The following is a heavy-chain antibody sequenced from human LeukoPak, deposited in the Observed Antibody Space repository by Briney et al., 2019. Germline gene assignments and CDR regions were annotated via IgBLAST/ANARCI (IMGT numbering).Heavy chain of an antibody. CDR1: GFTFSSFT. CDR2: SSLVNSNM. J-gene: IGHJ4*02. V-gene: IGHV3-48*02. Sequence: GASLRLSCAASGFTFSSFTMNWARQVPGKGLEWISYSSLVNSNMFYADSVKGRFTISRDNAKNSLYLQMNSLRDDDTAVYYCARVGNGISWDYWGQGTLVSVHS. CDR3: ARVGNGISWDY. D-gene: IGHD2-8*01.